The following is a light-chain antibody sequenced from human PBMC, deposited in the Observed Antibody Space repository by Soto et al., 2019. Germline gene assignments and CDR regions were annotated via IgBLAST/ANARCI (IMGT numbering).Light chain of an antibody. CDR1: QTVSNK. J-gene: IGKJ1*01. V-gene: IGKV3-20*01. CDR2: GAS. CDR3: QQYGSSPWT. Sequence: EIVLTQSPATLSSSPGERATLSCRASQTVSNKLAWYQHKPGQAPRLLIYGASNRATGIPDRFSGSGSGTDFTLTISRLEPEDFAVYYCQQYGSSPWTFGQGTKVDIK.